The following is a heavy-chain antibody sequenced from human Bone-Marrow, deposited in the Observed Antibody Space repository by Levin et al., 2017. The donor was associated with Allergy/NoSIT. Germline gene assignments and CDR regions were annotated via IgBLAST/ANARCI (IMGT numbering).Heavy chain of an antibody. CDR3: ARVEGVPPYYYDGIDV. CDR2: IYRSGST. V-gene: IGHV4-30-2*01. Sequence: ASETLSLTCAVSGGSINNGGYSWTWIRQPPGMGLEWIGFIYRSGSTYYNASLKSRVTISVDMSKNQFSLNLTSLTAADSAVYFCARVEGVPPYYYDGIDVWGPGTTVTVSS. CDR1: GGSINNGGYS. D-gene: IGHD3-10*01. J-gene: IGHJ6*02.